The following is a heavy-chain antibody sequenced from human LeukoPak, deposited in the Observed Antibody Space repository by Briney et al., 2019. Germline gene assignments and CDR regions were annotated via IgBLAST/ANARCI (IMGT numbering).Heavy chain of an antibody. CDR2: IYSGGST. J-gene: IGHJ4*02. D-gene: IGHD6-13*01. Sequence: GGSLRLSCAASGLTVSSNYMSWVRQAPGKGLEWVSLIYSGGSTYCADSVKGRFTISRDNSKNTLYLQMNSLRGEDTAVYYCAGIAAADRRYYFDYWGQGTLVTVSS. V-gene: IGHV3-66*01. CDR3: AGIAAADRRYYFDY. CDR1: GLTVSSNY.